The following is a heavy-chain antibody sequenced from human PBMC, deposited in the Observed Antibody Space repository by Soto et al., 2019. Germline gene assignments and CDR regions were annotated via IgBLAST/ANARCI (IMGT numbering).Heavy chain of an antibody. V-gene: IGHV3-48*01. D-gene: IGHD3-16*02. CDR2: ISPGSDRM. J-gene: IGHJ3*01. Sequence: QLVESGGGLVQPGGSLRLSCAASEFTFNTYSMNWVRQAPGKGLEWLSYISPGSDRMFYADSVKGRFAISRDNAKNSLYLQLHSLRAEDTALYYCVRDYRYASDLWGQGTVVTVSS. CDR3: VRDYRYASDL. CDR1: EFTFNTYS.